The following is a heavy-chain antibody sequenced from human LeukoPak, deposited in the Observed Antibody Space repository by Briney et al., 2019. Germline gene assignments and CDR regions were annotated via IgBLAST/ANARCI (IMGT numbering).Heavy chain of an antibody. CDR3: VTGDHGDY. V-gene: IGHV3-7*01. J-gene: IGHJ4*02. CDR1: GFTFSSYA. Sequence: DPGGSLRLSCEASGFTFSSYAMAWVRQAPGKGLEWVANINQDGSQKNYVDSVKGRFTISRDNAKNSLYLQVSSLRAEDTAVYYCVTGDHGDYWGQGTLVTVSS. D-gene: IGHD2-21*01. CDR2: INQDGSQK.